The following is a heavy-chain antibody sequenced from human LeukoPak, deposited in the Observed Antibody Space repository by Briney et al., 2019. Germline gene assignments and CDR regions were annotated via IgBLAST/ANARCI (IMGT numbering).Heavy chain of an antibody. CDR3: ARSPSRRQPGVIFGVLKGDYYMDV. CDR1: GYTFTSYD. V-gene: IGHV1-8*01. CDR2: MNPNSGNK. J-gene: IGHJ6*03. D-gene: IGHD3-3*01. Sequence: ASVKVSCKASGYTFTSYDINWVRQATGQGLEWMGWMNPNSGNKGYAQKFQGRVTMTRNTSISTAYMELSSLRSEDTAVYYCARSPSRRQPGVIFGVLKGDYYMDVWGKGTTVTVSS.